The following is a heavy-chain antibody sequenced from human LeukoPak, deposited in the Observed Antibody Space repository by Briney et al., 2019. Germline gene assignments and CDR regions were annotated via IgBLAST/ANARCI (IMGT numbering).Heavy chain of an antibody. CDR2: ISSDGGAI. CDR3: VRELAY. V-gene: IGHV3-48*01. Sequence: GGSLRLSCAASGFTFTTYMMNWVRETPGKGLEWVSYISSDGGAIYYADSVKGRFTISRDNAQTSLYLQMNNLRAEDTAVYYCVRELAYWGQGALVTVSS. J-gene: IGHJ4*02. CDR1: GFTFTTYM.